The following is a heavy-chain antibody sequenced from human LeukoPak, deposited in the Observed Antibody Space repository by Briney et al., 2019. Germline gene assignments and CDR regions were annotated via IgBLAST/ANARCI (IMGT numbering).Heavy chain of an antibody. J-gene: IGHJ3*02. CDR3: ARDLRFGESDSFDI. CDR1: GYTFTGYY. Sequence: ASVKVSCKASGYTFTGYYMHWVRQAPGQGLEWMGWINPNSGDTNFAQKFQGWVTMTRDTSISTAYMELRRLKSDDTAVYHCARDLRFGESDSFDIWGQGTMVTVSS. D-gene: IGHD3-10*01. CDR2: INPNSGDT. V-gene: IGHV1-2*04.